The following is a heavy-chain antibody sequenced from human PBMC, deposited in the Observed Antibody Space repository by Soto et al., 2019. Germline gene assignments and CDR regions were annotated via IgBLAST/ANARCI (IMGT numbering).Heavy chain of an antibody. D-gene: IGHD3-3*01. Sequence: LRLSCAASGFTFSSYAMSWVRQAPGKGLEWVSVISGSGGSTYYTDSVKGRFTISRDNSKNTLFLQMNSLRAEDTAVYYCAKGGFLEWLPRGWFDSWGQGTLGTVSS. J-gene: IGHJ5*01. V-gene: IGHV3-23*01. CDR1: GFTFSSYA. CDR2: ISGSGGST. CDR3: AKGGFLEWLPRGWFDS.